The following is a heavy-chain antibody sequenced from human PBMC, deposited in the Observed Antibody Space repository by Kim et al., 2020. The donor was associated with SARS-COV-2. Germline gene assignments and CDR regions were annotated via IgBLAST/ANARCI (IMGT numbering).Heavy chain of an antibody. V-gene: IGHV3-23*01. J-gene: IGHJ4*02. CDR1: GFTFSIYA. CDR2: ISGSGGST. Sequence: GGSLRLSCAASGFTFSIYAMSWVRQAPGKGLEWVSAISGSGGSTYYADSVKGRFTISRDNSKSTLYLQMSSLRAEDTAVYYCAKEFSGEEYFDYWGQGTLVTVSS. D-gene: IGHD1-26*01. CDR3: AKEFSGEEYFDY.